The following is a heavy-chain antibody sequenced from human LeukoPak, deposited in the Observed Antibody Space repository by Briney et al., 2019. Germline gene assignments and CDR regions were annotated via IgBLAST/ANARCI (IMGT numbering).Heavy chain of an antibody. CDR1: GFTFSSYW. Sequence: PGGSLRLSCAASGFTFSSYWMNWVRQAPGKGLEWVANINQDGSAQYYVDSVKGRFTFSGDNAMNSLFLQMNSLRAEDTAVYYCARDVHGGAFDYWGPGTLVTVSS. D-gene: IGHD4-23*01. CDR3: ARDVHGGAFDY. J-gene: IGHJ4*02. CDR2: INQDGSAQ. V-gene: IGHV3-7*01.